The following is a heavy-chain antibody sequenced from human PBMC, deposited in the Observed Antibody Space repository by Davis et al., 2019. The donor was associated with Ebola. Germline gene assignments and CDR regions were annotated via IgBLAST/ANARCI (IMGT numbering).Heavy chain of an antibody. CDR2: IKQDGGEK. D-gene: IGHD5-18*01. V-gene: IGHV3-7*01. CDR3: VPGTWI. J-gene: IGHJ4*02. CDR1: GFTFSMSW. Sequence: GESLKISCVASGFTFSMSWMSWVRQAPGKRLEWVANIKQDGGEKDYVDSVKGRFTISRDNAKNSLYLQMNTLRVEDTAIYYCVPGTWIRGQGTLVTVSS.